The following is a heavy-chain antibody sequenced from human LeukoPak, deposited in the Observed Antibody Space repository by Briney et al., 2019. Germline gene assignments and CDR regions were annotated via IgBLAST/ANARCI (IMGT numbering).Heavy chain of an antibody. Sequence: SGGSLRLSCAASGFTFSSYTMNWVRQASGKGLEWVSSISSSSSYIYYADSVKGRFTISRDNAKNSLYLQMNSLRAEDTAVYYCARAGNYYGRHTNWFDPWGQGTLVTVSS. V-gene: IGHV3-21*01. CDR2: ISSSSSYI. D-gene: IGHD3-10*01. CDR3: ARAGNYYGRHTNWFDP. J-gene: IGHJ5*02. CDR1: GFTFSSYT.